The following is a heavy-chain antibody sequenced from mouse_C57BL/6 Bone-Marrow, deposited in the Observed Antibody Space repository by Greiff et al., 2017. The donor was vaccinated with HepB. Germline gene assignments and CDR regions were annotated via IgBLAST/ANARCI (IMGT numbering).Heavy chain of an antibody. CDR2: ISYDGSN. D-gene: IGHD1-1*01. CDR1: GYSITSGYY. V-gene: IGHV3-6*01. Sequence: DVQLQESGPGLVKPSQSLSLTCSVTGYSITSGYYWNWIRQFPGNKLEWMGYISYDGSNNYNPSLKNRISITRDTSKNQFFLKLNSVTTEDTATYYCAREDGSSVRGFDYWGQGTTLTVSS. J-gene: IGHJ2*01. CDR3: AREDGSSVRGFDY.